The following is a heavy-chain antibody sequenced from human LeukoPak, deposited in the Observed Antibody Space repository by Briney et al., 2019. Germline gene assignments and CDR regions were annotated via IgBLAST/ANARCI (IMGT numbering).Heavy chain of an antibody. D-gene: IGHD1-26*01. J-gene: IGHJ6*02. CDR2: IYTSGST. CDR1: GGSISSYY. V-gene: IGHV4-4*07. Sequence: SETLSLTCTVSGGSISSYYWSWIRQPAGKGLEWIGRIYTSGSTNYNPSLKSRVTMSVDTSKNQFSLKLSPVTAADTAVYYCAREYSGSYYYYYGMDVWGQGTTVTVSS. CDR3: AREYSGSYYYYYGMDV.